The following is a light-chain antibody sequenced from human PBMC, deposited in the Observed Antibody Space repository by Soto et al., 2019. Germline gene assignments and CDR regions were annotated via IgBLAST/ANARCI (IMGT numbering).Light chain of an antibody. V-gene: IGKV3-11*01. CDR2: EAS. CDR3: HQSSQWPHT. Sequence: EVVLRQSPVTLSLSPGQRATLSCRASQSVGRYVGWYQQRPGQAPRLLIYEASNRATGIPARFSGTGSGTDFTLTISSLEPEDFTFYYCHQSSQWPHTFGQGTKLEI. CDR1: QSVGRY. J-gene: IGKJ2*01.